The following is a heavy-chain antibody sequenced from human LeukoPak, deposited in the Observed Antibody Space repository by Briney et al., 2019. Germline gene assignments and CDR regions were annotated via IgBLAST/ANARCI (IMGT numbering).Heavy chain of an antibody. Sequence: RGSPRISCAASGFTFSSYSMNWVRQAPGKGLGWASSISSSSSYIYYADSVKGRFTISRDNAKNSLYLQMNSLRAEDTAVYYCASSRCSSTSCYPYYFDYWGQGTLVTVSS. D-gene: IGHD2-2*01. CDR3: ASSRCSSTSCYPYYFDY. J-gene: IGHJ4*02. V-gene: IGHV3-21*01. CDR2: ISSSSSYI. CDR1: GFTFSSYS.